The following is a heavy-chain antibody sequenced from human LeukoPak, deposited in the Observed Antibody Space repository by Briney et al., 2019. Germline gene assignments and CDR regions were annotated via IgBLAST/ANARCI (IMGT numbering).Heavy chain of an antibody. J-gene: IGHJ4*02. CDR3: AKVYVYFFDH. CDR2: ISSSGSST. CDR1: GFTFRRHE. Sequence: GGSLRLSCVASGFTFRRHEMNWVRQAPGKGREWVSYISSSGSSTQYADSVKGRFPISRDNAKNSLYLQINSLRVEDTAVYYCAKVYVYFFDHWGQGTPVTVSS. V-gene: IGHV3-48*03. D-gene: IGHD3-16*01.